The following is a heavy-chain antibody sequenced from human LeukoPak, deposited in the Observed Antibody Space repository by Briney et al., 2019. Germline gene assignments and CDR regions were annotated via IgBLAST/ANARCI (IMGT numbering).Heavy chain of an antibody. Sequence: PGGSLRLSCAASGFTFSSYAMSWVRQAPGKGLEWVSGISGSGSSTYYAGSVKGRFTISRDNSKNTLYLQMNSLRAEDTAVYYCAKDDTVYAAAASDYYNYWGQGTLVTVSS. CDR2: ISGSGSST. V-gene: IGHV3-23*01. D-gene: IGHD6-13*01. J-gene: IGHJ4*02. CDR1: GFTFSSYA. CDR3: AKDDTVYAAAASDYYNY.